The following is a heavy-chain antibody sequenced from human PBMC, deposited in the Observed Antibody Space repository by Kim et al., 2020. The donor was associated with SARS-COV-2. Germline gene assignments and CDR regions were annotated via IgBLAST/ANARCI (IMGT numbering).Heavy chain of an antibody. V-gene: IGHV4-61*07. Sequence: SLKSRVTISVDTSKNQFSLKLSSVTAADTAVYYCASQQEVVVPAANYFDYWGQGTLVTVSS. D-gene: IGHD2-2*01. CDR3: ASQQEVVVPAANYFDY. J-gene: IGHJ4*02.